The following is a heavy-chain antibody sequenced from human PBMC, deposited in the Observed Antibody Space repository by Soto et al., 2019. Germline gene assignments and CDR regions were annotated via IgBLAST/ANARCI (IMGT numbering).Heavy chain of an antibody. V-gene: IGHV3-30*18. J-gene: IGHJ4*02. CDR2: ISYDGSNK. CDR3: AKDIKVRYYGSGSYEEANY. CDR1: GFTFSSYG. Sequence: GGSLRLSCAASGFTFSSYGMHWVRQAPGKGLEWVAVISYDGSNKYYADSVKGRFTISRDNSKNTLYLQMNSLRAEDTAVYYCAKDIKVRYYGSGSYEEANYWGQVTLVTVSS. D-gene: IGHD3-10*01.